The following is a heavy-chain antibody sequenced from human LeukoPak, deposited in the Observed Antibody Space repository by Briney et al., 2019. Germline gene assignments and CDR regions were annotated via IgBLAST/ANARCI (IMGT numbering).Heavy chain of an antibody. Sequence: GASGKVSCKASGYTFTSYAMHWVRQAPGQRLEWMGWINAGNGNTKYSQKFQGRVTITRDTSASTAYMELSSLRSEDTAVYYCASDGVAGIAAAGMLDYWGQGTLVTVSS. CDR1: GYTFTSYA. V-gene: IGHV1-3*01. CDR2: INAGNGNT. CDR3: ASDGVAGIAAAGMLDY. D-gene: IGHD6-13*01. J-gene: IGHJ4*02.